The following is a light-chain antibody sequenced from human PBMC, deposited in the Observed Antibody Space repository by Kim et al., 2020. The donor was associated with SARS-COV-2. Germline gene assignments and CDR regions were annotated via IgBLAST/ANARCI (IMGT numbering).Light chain of an antibody. Sequence: SSELTQDPAVSVALGQTVRITCQGDSLRSYYASWYQQKPGQAPVLVIYGKNNRPSVIPDRFSGSSSGNTASLTITGAQAEDEADYYCNSRDSRGNVVFGR. V-gene: IGLV3-19*01. CDR3: NSRDSRGNVV. CDR1: SLRSYY. CDR2: GKN. J-gene: IGLJ2*01.